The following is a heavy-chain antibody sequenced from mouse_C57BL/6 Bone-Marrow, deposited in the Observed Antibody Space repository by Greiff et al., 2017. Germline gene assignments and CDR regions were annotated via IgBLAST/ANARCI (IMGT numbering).Heavy chain of an antibody. CDR3: ARYYTTVVASYYAMDY. V-gene: IGHV7-3*01. J-gene: IGHJ4*01. CDR1: GFTFTDYY. D-gene: IGHD1-1*01. Sequence: EVQLVESGGGLVQPGGSLSLSCAASGFTFTDYYMSWVRQPPGKALEWLGFIRNKANGYTTEYSASVKGRFTISRDNSQSILYLQMNALRAEDSATYYCARYYTTVVASYYAMDYWGQGTSVTVSS. CDR2: IRNKANGYTT.